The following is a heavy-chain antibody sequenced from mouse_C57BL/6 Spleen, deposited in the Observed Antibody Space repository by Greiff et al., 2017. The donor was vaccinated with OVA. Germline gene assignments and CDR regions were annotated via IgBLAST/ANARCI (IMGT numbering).Heavy chain of an antibody. Sequence: EVKLVESGPVLVKPGASVKMSCKASGYTFTDYYMNWVKQSHGKSLEWIGVINPYNGGTSYNQKFKGKATLTVDKSSSTAYMELNSLTSEDSAVYYCARSRPDGSSFFDYWGQGTTLTVSS. D-gene: IGHD1-1*01. CDR3: ARSRPDGSSFFDY. CDR1: GYTFTDYY. CDR2: INPYNGGT. J-gene: IGHJ2*01. V-gene: IGHV1-19*01.